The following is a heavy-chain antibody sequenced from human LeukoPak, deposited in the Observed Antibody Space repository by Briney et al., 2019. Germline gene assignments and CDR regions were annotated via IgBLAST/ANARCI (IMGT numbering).Heavy chain of an antibody. D-gene: IGHD3-10*01. J-gene: IGHJ4*02. CDR3: ARAPILLWFGELLPFDYFDY. Sequence: SETLSLTCTVSGGSISSGGYYWRWIRQHPGTGLEWIGYIYYSGSTYYNPSLKSRVTISVDTSKNQFSLKLSSVTAADTAVYYCARAPILLWFGELLPFDYFDYWGQGTLVTVSS. V-gene: IGHV4-31*03. CDR2: IYYSGST. CDR1: GGSISSGGYY.